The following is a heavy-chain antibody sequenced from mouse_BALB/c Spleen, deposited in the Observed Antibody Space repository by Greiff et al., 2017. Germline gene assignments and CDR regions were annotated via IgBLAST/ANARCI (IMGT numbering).Heavy chain of an antibody. Sequence: VQLQQSGAELMKPGASVKISCKATGYTFSSYWIEWVKQRPGHGLEWIGEILPGSGSTNYNEKFKGKATFTADTSSNTAYMQLSSLTSEDSAVYYCARGGGITTGFAYWGQGTLVTVSA. CDR1: GYTFSSYW. D-gene: IGHD2-4*01. CDR2: ILPGSGST. V-gene: IGHV1-9*01. J-gene: IGHJ3*01. CDR3: ARGGGITTGFAY.